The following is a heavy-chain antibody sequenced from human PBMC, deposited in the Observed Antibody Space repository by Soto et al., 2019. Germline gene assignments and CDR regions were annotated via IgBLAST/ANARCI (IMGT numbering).Heavy chain of an antibody. CDR3: TRHVDCSGGSCYSGYYYYMDV. Sequence: EVQLVESGGGLVQPGGSLKLSCAASGFTFSGSAMHWVRQASGKGLEWVGRIRSKANSYATAYAASVKGRFTISRDDSKNTAYMQMNSLKTEDTGVYYCTRHVDCSGGSCYSGYYYYMDVWGKGTTVTVSS. V-gene: IGHV3-73*01. J-gene: IGHJ6*03. CDR1: GFTFSGSA. D-gene: IGHD2-15*01. CDR2: IRSKANSYAT.